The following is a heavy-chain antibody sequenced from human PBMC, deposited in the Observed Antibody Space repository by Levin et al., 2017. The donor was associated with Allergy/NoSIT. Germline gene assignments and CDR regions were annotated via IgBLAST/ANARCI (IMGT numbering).Heavy chain of an antibody. V-gene: IGHV3-30*04. D-gene: IGHD4-11*01. J-gene: IGHJ6*02. CDR3: ARDRNSQFYYYGMDV. CDR2: ITYDGTHK. Sequence: GESLKISCGASGFTFHGYAMHWVRQAPGKGPEWVALITYDGTHKWYADSVKGRFTISRDNSKNTVYLQMNSLRPEDTAVYFCARDRNSQFYYYGMDVWGQGTTVSVSS. CDR1: GFTFHGYA.